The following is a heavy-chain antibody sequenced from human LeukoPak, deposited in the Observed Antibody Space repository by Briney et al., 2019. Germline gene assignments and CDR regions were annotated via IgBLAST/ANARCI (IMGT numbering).Heavy chain of an antibody. CDR3: ARGLTGYMDV. J-gene: IGHJ6*03. CDR1: GGSISSYY. V-gene: IGHV4-59*01. CDR2: IYYSGST. D-gene: IGHD3-9*01. Sequence: SETLSLTCTVSGGSISSYYWSWIRQPPGKGLGWIGYIYYSGSTNYNPSLKSRVTISVDTSKNQFSLKLSSVTAADTAVYYCARGLTGYMDVWGKGTTVTVSS.